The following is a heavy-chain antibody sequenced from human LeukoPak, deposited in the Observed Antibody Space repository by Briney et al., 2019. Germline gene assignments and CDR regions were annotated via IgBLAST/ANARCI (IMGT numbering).Heavy chain of an antibody. CDR1: GYSFTSYW. V-gene: IGHV5-51*01. D-gene: IGHD3-10*01. J-gene: IGHJ3*02. Sequence: GESLKISCKGSGYSFTSYWISWVRQMPGKGLEWMGIIYPGDSDTRYSPSFQGQVTISADKSISTAYLQWSSLKASDTAMYYCATIVYGSGIYDAFDIWGQGTMVTVSS. CDR2: IYPGDSDT. CDR3: ATIVYGSGIYDAFDI.